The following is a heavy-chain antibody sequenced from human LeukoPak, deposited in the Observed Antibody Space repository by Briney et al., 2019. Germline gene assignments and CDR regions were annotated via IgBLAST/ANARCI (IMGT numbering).Heavy chain of an antibody. CDR2: IYYSGST. Sequence: PSETLSLTCTVSGGSISSGGYYWSWIRQHPGKGLEWTGYIYYSGSTYYNPSLKSRVTISVDTSKNQFSLKLSSVTAADTAVYYCARGVIEMATMDYWGQGTLVTVSS. J-gene: IGHJ4*02. CDR1: GGSISSGGYY. D-gene: IGHD5-24*01. CDR3: ARGVIEMATMDY. V-gene: IGHV4-31*03.